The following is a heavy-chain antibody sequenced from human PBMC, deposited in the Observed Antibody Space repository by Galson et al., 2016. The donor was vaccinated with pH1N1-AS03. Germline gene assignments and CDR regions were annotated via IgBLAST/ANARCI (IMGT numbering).Heavy chain of an antibody. CDR3: AKNHLDTRGYYSVVDY. CDR2: ISYDGSAR. Sequence: SLRLSCAASGITLSRYGMHWDRQAPGKGLEWVAAISYDGSARYYADSVKGRFTVSRDDSKNTLYLQMNSLSAEDTAVYYCAKNHLDTRGYYSVVDYWGQGTLVTVSS. V-gene: IGHV3-30*18. J-gene: IGHJ4*02. D-gene: IGHD3-22*01. CDR1: GITLSRYG.